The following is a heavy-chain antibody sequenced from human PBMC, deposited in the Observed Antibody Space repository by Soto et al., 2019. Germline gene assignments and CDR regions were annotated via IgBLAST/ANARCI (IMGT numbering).Heavy chain of an antibody. CDR1: GYSFNSYW. Sequence: PGESLKISCKGSGYSFNSYWIGWVRQMPGKGLECMGVIYPGGSDTRYSPSFQGQVTISADKSISTAYLQWSSLKASDTAMYYCAGVGGYCSSTSCPYYYYGMDVWGQGTTVTVSS. CDR2: IYPGGSDT. CDR3: AGVGGYCSSTSCPYYYYGMDV. J-gene: IGHJ6*02. V-gene: IGHV5-51*01. D-gene: IGHD2-2*01.